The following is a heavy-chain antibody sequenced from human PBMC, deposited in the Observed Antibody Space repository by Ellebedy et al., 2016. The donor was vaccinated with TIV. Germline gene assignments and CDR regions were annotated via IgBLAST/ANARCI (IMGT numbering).Heavy chain of an antibody. Sequence: GGSLRLXXAASGFTFSSYATHWVRQAPGKGLEWVAVISYDGSNKYYADSVKGRFTISRDNSKNTLYLQMNSLRAEDMAVYYCARDSGIAVAGYYYYYMDVWGKGTTVTVSS. CDR3: ARDSGIAVAGYYYYYMDV. CDR1: GFTFSSYA. J-gene: IGHJ6*03. V-gene: IGHV3-30-3*01. CDR2: ISYDGSNK. D-gene: IGHD6-19*01.